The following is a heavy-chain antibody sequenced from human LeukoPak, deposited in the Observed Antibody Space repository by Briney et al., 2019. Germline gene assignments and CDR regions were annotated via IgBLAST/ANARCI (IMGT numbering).Heavy chain of an antibody. Sequence: SETLSLTCTVSGGSISSYYWSWIRQPPGRGLEWIGYIYYSGSTNYNPSLKSRVTISVDTSKNQFSLKLSSVTAADTAVYYCARENCSGGSCYSDYWGQGTLVTVSS. D-gene: IGHD2-15*01. CDR3: ARENCSGGSCYSDY. CDR1: GGSISSYY. J-gene: IGHJ4*02. CDR2: IYYSGST. V-gene: IGHV4-59*01.